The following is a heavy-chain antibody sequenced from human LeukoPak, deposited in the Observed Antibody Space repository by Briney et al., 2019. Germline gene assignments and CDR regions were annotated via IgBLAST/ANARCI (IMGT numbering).Heavy chain of an antibody. Sequence: GEYLKISCQGSGYIFTSFWIGWVRQMPGRGLEWMGIIYPGDSDTTYSPSFQGQVTISADKSISTAYLQWTSLRASDTAMYFCVRPSQLVVGASIGLFDHWGQGTLVTVSS. J-gene: IGHJ4*02. CDR3: VRPSQLVVGASIGLFDH. CDR2: IYPGDSDT. CDR1: GYIFTSFW. V-gene: IGHV5-51*01. D-gene: IGHD2-15*01.